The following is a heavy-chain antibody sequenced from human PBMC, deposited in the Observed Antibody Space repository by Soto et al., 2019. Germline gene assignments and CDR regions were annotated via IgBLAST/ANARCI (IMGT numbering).Heavy chain of an antibody. V-gene: IGHV4-59*01. CDR2: IYYSGST. J-gene: IGHJ6*02. D-gene: IGHD2-15*01. Sequence: QVQLQESGPGLVKPSETLSLTCTVSGGSISSYYWSWIRQPPGKGLEWIGYIYYSGSTNYNPSLKSRVTISVDTSKNQFSLKLSSVTAADTAVYYGARDYRVADYYYYGMDVWGQGTTVTVSS. CDR3: ARDYRVADYYYYGMDV. CDR1: GGSISSYY.